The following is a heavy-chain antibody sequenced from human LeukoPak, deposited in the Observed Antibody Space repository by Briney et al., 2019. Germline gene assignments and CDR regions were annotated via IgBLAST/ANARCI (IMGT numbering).Heavy chain of an antibody. CDR3: ARVGSARLRFLEWSLEDY. CDR1: GWSFTDDS. Sequence: SETLSLTCAVYGWSFTDDSWPWSWIRQPPGKGLEWIGEVNHSGSTNYNPSLKNRVITSVDTSMNQFSLKLTSVTAADTAVYYCARVGSARLRFLEWSLEDYWGQGTLVTVSS. V-gene: IGHV4-34*01. J-gene: IGHJ4*02. D-gene: IGHD3-3*01. CDR2: VNHSGST.